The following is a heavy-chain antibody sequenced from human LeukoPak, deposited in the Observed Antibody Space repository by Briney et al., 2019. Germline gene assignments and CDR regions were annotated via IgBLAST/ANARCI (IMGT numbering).Heavy chain of an antibody. Sequence: SQTLSHTCTVSGGSISSGSYYWSWIRQPAGKGLEWIGRIYTSGSTNYNPSLKSRVTISVDTSKNQFSLKLSSVTAADKAVYYCARGGYYYDSSGYYYDAFDIWGQGTMVTVSS. J-gene: IGHJ3*02. CDR3: ARGGYYYDSSGYYYDAFDI. D-gene: IGHD3-22*01. CDR1: GGSISSGSYY. CDR2: IYTSGST. V-gene: IGHV4-61*02.